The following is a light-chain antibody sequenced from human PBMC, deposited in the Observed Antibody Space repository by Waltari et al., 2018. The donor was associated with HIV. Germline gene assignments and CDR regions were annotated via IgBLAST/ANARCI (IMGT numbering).Light chain of an antibody. Sequence: QSVLTQPPSVSAAPGQKVTISCSGSSSKFGNDFVSWYQHLPGAAPKLLIYDNDKRPAVISDRFSGPNAGTSATLGITGLQTGDEADYYCGTWDTSLGAGVFGGGTKLTVL. CDR2: DND. V-gene: IGLV1-51*01. CDR1: SSKFGNDF. J-gene: IGLJ3*02. CDR3: GTWDTSLGAGV.